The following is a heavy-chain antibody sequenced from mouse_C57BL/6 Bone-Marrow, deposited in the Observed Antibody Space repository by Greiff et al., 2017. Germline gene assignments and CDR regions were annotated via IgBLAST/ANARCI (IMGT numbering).Heavy chain of an antibody. CDR3: AREDY. CDR2: ISYDGSN. CDR1: GYSITSGYY. Sequence: EVKLMESGPGLVKPSQSLSLTCFVTGYSITSGYYWNWIRQFPGNKLEWMGYISYDGSNNYNPSLKNRISITRDTSKNQFFLKLNSVTTEDTATYYCAREDYWGQGTTLTVSS. V-gene: IGHV3-6*01. J-gene: IGHJ2*01.